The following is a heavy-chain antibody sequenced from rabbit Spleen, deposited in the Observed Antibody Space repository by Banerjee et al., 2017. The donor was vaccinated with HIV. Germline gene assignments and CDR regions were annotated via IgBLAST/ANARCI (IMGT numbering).Heavy chain of an antibody. J-gene: IGHJ4*01. Sequence: QSLEESGGGMVMPRASLPLTCLASGVSFFDDSYMCWFRRAPGKGLEWFACIDVGSSGFTYFATWAKGRFTISKTSSTTVTLQMTSLTAADTATYFCARDLAGVSGWNFYLWGQGTLVTVS. CDR2: IDVGSSGFT. CDR3: ARDLAGVSGWNFYL. CDR1: GVSFFDDSY. D-gene: IGHD1-1*01. V-gene: IGHV1S40*01.